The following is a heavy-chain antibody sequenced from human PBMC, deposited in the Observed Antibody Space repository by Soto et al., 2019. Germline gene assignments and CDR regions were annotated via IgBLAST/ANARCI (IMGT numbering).Heavy chain of an antibody. D-gene: IGHD1-26*01. CDR1: GGSINSGSYN. CDR2: FYYSGST. CDR3: ARGPYSGSYYY. J-gene: IGHJ4*02. V-gene: IGHV4-39*01. Sequence: SETLSLTCTVSGGSINSGSYNWGWVRQPPGKGLEWIGSFYYSGSTHYNPSLKSRVTISVDTSKNQFSLHLSSVTAADTAVYYCARGPYSGSYYYWGQGTLVTVSS.